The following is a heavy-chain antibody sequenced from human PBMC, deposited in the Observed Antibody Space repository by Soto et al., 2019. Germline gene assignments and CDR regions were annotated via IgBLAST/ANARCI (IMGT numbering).Heavy chain of an antibody. CDR2: ISSSSSYT. J-gene: IGHJ5*02. Sequence: GGSLRLSCAASGFTFSDYYMSWIRQAPGKGLEWVSYISSSSSYTNYADSVKGRFTISRDNAKNSLYLQMNSLRAEDTAVYYCAREKGGYSYKPGWFDPWGQGTLVTVSS. V-gene: IGHV3-11*05. CDR1: GFTFSDYY. CDR3: AREKGGYSYKPGWFDP. D-gene: IGHD5-18*01.